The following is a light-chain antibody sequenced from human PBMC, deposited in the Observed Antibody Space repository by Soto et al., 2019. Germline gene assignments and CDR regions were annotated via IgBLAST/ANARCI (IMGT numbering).Light chain of an antibody. V-gene: IGKV3-20*01. J-gene: IGKJ3*01. CDR3: QQYGRSPGLFT. CDR1: QSVSSNY. CDR2: GAS. Sequence: IVLTQSPGTLSLSPGERATLSCRASQSVSSNYLAWYQQKPGQAPRLLIYGASSRATGIPDRFRGSGSGTDFTLTISRLEPDDVAVYYCQQYGRSPGLFTFGHGTKVDIK.